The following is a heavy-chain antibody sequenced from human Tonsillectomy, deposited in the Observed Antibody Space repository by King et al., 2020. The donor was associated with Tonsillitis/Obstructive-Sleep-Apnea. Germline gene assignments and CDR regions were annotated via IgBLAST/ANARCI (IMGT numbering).Heavy chain of an antibody. J-gene: IGHJ4*02. V-gene: IGHV4-59*08. D-gene: IGHD5-18*01. CDR2: IYYSGST. CDR3: ASGGDHVDTAMAFDY. CDR1: GGSISSYY. Sequence: QLQESGPGLVKPSETLSLTCTVSGGSISSYYWSWIRQPPGKGLEWIGYIYYSGSTNYNPSLKSRVTISVDTSKNQFSLKLSSVTAADTAVYYCASGGDHVDTAMAFDYWGQGTLVTVSS.